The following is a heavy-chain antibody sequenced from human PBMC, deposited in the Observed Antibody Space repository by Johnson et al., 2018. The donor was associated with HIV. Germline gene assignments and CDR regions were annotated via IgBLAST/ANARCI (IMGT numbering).Heavy chain of an antibody. CDR1: GFTFNNAW. Sequence: VQLVESGGGLVKPGGSLRLSCAASGFTFNNAWMSWVRQAPGKGLEWVGRIKSKTDGGTTDYAAPVKGRFTISRDDSKNTLYLQMNSLKTEDTAVYYCTTTSSSGYTNSYAFDVWGQGTMVTVSS. D-gene: IGHD6-6*01. CDR2: IKSKTDGGTT. V-gene: IGHV3-15*01. CDR3: TTTSSSGYTNSYAFDV. J-gene: IGHJ3*01.